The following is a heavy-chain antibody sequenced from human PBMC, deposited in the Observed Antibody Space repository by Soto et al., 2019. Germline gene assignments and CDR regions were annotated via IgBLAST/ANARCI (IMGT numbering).Heavy chain of an antibody. CDR1: GYSFTSYW. D-gene: IGHD1-7*01. Sequence: GESLKISCKGSGYSFTSYWIGWVLQIPWKGLEWMGIIYPGDSDTRYSPSFQGQVTISADKSISTAYLQWSSLKASDTAMYYCARHELPTRWNYPNWFDPWGQGTLVTVSS. CDR3: ARHELPTRWNYPNWFDP. J-gene: IGHJ5*02. V-gene: IGHV5-51*01. CDR2: IYPGDSDT.